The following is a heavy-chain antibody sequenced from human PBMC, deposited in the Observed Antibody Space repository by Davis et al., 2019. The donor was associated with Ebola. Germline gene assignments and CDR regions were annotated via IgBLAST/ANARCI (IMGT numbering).Heavy chain of an antibody. Sequence: SETLSLTCAVYGGSFSGYYWSWIRQPPGKGLEWIGYIYYSGSTNYNPSLKSRVTISVDKSKNQFSLKLSSVTAADTAVYYCARDQGWLQFGYFDYWGQGTLVTVSS. CDR1: GGSFSGYY. J-gene: IGHJ4*02. CDR2: IYYSGST. CDR3: ARDQGWLQFGYFDY. D-gene: IGHD5-24*01. V-gene: IGHV4-59*12.